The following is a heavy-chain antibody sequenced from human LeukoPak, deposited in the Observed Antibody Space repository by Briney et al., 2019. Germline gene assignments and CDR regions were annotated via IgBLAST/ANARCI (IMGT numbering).Heavy chain of an antibody. Sequence: SERLSLTCTVSGGSIRSYYWSWIRQPPGKGLEWIGYICLIGSNSYNPSLKSRVAISVDRSNNQFSLKLSSGAAADTAVYYCARSYDTNFDYWGQGTLVTVSS. CDR3: ARSYDTNFDY. CDR2: ICLIGSN. J-gene: IGHJ4*02. V-gene: IGHV4-59*01. CDR1: GGSIRSYY. D-gene: IGHD3-3*01.